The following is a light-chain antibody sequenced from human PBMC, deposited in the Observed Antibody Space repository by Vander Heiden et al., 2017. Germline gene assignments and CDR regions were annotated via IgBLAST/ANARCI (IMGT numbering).Light chain of an antibody. CDR1: SANIGSNY. Sequence: QSVLPQPPSASGTPGQTATISCSGSSANIGSNYVYWYQQLPGTAPKLLIYTDNQRPSGVPDRISGSRSGTSASLAISGLRYEDEADYYCASWDDSLSGFYVFGTGTEVTVL. V-gene: IGLV1-47*02. J-gene: IGLJ1*01. CDR3: ASWDDSLSGFYV. CDR2: TDN.